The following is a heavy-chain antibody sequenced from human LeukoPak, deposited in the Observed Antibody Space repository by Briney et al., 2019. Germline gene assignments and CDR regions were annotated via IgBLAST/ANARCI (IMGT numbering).Heavy chain of an antibody. J-gene: IGHJ4*02. CDR3: AIDEGNYYDSSGYPDY. CDR2: IIPILGIA. D-gene: IGHD3-22*01. CDR1: GGTFSSYT. Sequence: LVASVKVSCKASGGTFSSYTISWVRQAPGQGLEWMGRIIPILGIANYAQKFQGRVTITADKSTSTAYMELSSLRSEDTAVYYCAIDEGNYYDSSGYPDYWGQGTLVTVSS. V-gene: IGHV1-69*02.